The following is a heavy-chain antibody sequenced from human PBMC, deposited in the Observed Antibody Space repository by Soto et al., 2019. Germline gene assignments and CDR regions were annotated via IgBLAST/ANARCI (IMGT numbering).Heavy chain of an antibody. D-gene: IGHD5-12*01. CDR3: ARAGGYDRLRDYYYYMDV. CDR2: IYSGGST. V-gene: IGHV3-53*04. J-gene: IGHJ6*03. CDR1: GFTVSSNY. Sequence: EVQLVEAGGGLVQPGGSLRLSCAASGFTVSSNYMSWVRQAPGKGLEWVSVIYSGGSTYYADSVKGRFTISRHNSKNTLYLQMNSLRAEDTALYYCARAGGYDRLRDYYYYMDVWGKGTTVTVSS.